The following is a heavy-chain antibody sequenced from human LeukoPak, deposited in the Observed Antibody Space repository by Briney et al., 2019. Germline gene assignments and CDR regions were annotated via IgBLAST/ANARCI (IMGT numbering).Heavy chain of an antibody. D-gene: IGHD6-13*01. CDR3: AKGVVDSSSWFDY. CDR2: ISGSGGST. CDR1: GFTFSSYA. Sequence: GGSLRLSCAASGFTFSSYAMSWVRQAPGKGLEWVSGISGSGGSTYYADSVKGRFTISRDNSKSTLYLQMNSLRAEDTAVYYCAKGVVDSSSWFDYWGQGTLVTVSS. V-gene: IGHV3-23*01. J-gene: IGHJ4*02.